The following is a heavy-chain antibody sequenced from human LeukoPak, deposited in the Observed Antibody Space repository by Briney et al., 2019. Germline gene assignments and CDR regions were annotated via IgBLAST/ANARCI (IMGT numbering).Heavy chain of an antibody. D-gene: IGHD3-22*01. CDR1: GFTFSSYA. CDR2: ISGSGGST. CDR3: AKEPITMIVVVAAFDI. V-gene: IGHV3-23*01. Sequence: GGSLRLSCAASGFTFSSYAMSWVRQAPGKGLEWVSAISGSGGSTYYADSVKGRFTISRDNSKNTLYLQMSSLRAEDTAVYYCAKEPITMIVVVAAFDIWGQGTMVTVSS. J-gene: IGHJ3*02.